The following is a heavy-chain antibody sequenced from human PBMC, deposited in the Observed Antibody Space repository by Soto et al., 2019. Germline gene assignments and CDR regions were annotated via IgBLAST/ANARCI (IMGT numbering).Heavy chain of an antibody. D-gene: IGHD6-13*01. Sequence: GGSLRLSCAASGFNFGDYYMTWIRQAPGKGLDWISYISSASINTDYADSVKGRFTISRDNSKNTLYMQMSSLRADDTAVYYCARVSSTDPSSSWYMNYFDYWGQGTLVTVSS. CDR1: GFNFGDYY. J-gene: IGHJ4*02. V-gene: IGHV3-11*06. CDR2: ISSASINT. CDR3: ARVSSTDPSSSWYMNYFDY.